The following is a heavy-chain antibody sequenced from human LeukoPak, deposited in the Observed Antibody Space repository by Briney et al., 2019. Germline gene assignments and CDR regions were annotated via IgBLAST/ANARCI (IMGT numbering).Heavy chain of an antibody. CDR3: ARHRRHYSTVDY. V-gene: IGHV4-61*02. J-gene: IGHJ4*02. D-gene: IGHD4-11*01. CDR2: IYTSGST. Sequence: NPSETLSLTCTVSGGSISSGSYYWSWIRQPAGKGLEWIGRIYTSGSTNYNPSLKSRVSMSLDTSKDQLSLKLSSVTAADTAVYYCARHRRHYSTVDYWGQGTLVTVSS. CDR1: GGSISSGSYY.